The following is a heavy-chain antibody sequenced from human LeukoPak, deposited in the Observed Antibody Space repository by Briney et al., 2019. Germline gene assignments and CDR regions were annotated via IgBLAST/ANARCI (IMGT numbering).Heavy chain of an antibody. J-gene: IGHJ4*02. Sequence: MASETLSLTCTVSGGSISSYYWNWIRQPAGKGLEWIGYINYSGNTCYNPSLKSRVTISLDTSKNQFSLKLNSMTSADTAVYYCARERAAGNPSHFDYWGQGTLVTVSS. CDR2: INYSGNT. D-gene: IGHD6-13*01. V-gene: IGHV4-59*01. CDR1: GGSISSYY. CDR3: ARERAAGNPSHFDY.